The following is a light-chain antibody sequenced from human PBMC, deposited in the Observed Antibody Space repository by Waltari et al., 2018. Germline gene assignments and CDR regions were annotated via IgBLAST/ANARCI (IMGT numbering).Light chain of an antibody. Sequence: EIVLTQSPSTLSLSAGERATLSCRASQSISGSYLAWYQQKPGQAPRLLIFGSSIRGTGIPDKYSGSGSETDFTLTISRLDPEASAVYYCQQYDTSPRTFGPGTKVEI. CDR1: QSISGSY. CDR2: GSS. J-gene: IGKJ1*01. CDR3: QQYDTSPRT. V-gene: IGKV3-20*01.